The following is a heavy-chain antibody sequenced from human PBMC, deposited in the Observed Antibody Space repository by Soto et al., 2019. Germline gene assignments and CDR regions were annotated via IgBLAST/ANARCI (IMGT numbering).Heavy chain of an antibody. CDR3: ARAWVVVTAPDY. Sequence: QVQLVQSGAEEKKPGASVKVFCKASGYTFTSYGMHWVRQAPGQRLEWMGWINAGNGNTKYSQKFQGRVTITRDTSASTAYMELSSLRSEDTAVYYCARAWVVVTAPDYWGQGTLVTFAS. V-gene: IGHV1-3*05. D-gene: IGHD2-21*02. CDR1: GYTFTSYG. J-gene: IGHJ4*02. CDR2: INAGNGNT.